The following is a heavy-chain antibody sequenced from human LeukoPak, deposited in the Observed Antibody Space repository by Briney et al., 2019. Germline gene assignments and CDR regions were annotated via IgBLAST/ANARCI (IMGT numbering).Heavy chain of an antibody. D-gene: IGHD6-25*01. CDR3: ARESSGNAFDI. Sequence: SETLSLTCTVSGASISSYYWSWIRQPPGKGLEWIGYIYYSGSTNYNPSLKSRVTISVDTSKNQFSLKLSCVTAADTAVYYRARESSGNAFDIWGQGTMVTVSS. CDR1: GASISSYY. CDR2: IYYSGST. V-gene: IGHV4-59*01. J-gene: IGHJ3*02.